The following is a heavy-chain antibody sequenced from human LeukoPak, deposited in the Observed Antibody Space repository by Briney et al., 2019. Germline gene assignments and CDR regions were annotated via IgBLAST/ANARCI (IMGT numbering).Heavy chain of an antibody. Sequence: GGSLRLSCTASGFTFSSYWMSWVRQAPGKGLEWVANIKQDGSEKYYVDSVKGRFIISRDNAKNSLYLQMNSLRAEDTAVYYCARSITMIVVDPLFYMDVWGKGTTVTVSS. J-gene: IGHJ6*03. CDR1: GFTFSSYW. V-gene: IGHV3-7*01. CDR3: ARSITMIVVDPLFYMDV. D-gene: IGHD3-22*01. CDR2: IKQDGSEK.